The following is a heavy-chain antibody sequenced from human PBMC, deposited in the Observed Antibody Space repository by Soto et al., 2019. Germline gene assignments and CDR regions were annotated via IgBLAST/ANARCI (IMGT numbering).Heavy chain of an antibody. CDR3: ARDPEMATIPWFDP. CDR2: IWYDGSNK. D-gene: IGHD5-12*01. J-gene: IGHJ5*02. CDR1: GFTFSSYG. Sequence: PGGSLRLSCAASGFTFSSYGMHWVRQAPGKGLEWVAVIWYDGSNKYYADSVKGRFTISRDNSKNTLYLQMNSLRAEDTAVYYCARDPEMATIPWFDPWGQGTLVTVSS. V-gene: IGHV3-33*01.